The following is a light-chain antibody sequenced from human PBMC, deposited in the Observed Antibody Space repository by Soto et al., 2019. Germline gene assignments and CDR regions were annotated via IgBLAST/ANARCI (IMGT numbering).Light chain of an antibody. CDR2: GAS. V-gene: IGKV3D-15*01. CDR3: QQYNNWPPIT. CDR1: QSVSSN. Sequence: EIVVTQSPSALSVSPGERATLSCRASQSVSSNLAWYQQKPGQAPRLLIYGASNRATGIPDRFSGSGSGTDFTLTISRLEPEDFAVYYCQQYNNWPPITFGQGTRLEIK. J-gene: IGKJ5*01.